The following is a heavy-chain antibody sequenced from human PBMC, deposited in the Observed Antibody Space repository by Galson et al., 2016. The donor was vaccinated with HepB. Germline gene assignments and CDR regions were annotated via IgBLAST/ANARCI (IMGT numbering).Heavy chain of an antibody. Sequence: CAISGDSVSSNTAAWNWIRQSPSRGLEWLGRTYYRSKWFNDYEAYVKSRITINPDTSKNQLSLQLNSVTPEDTAVYYCARDKYDSSGYRKFDYWGQGTLVTVSP. V-gene: IGHV6-1*01. CDR1: GDSVSSNTAA. CDR2: TYYRSKWFN. J-gene: IGHJ4*02. CDR3: ARDKYDSSGYRKFDY. D-gene: IGHD3-22*01.